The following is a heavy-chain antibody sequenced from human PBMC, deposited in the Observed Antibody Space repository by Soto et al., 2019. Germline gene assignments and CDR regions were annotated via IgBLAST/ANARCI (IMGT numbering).Heavy chain of an antibody. CDR1: GFTFSSYA. CDR2: ISGSGGST. J-gene: IGHJ4*02. V-gene: IGHV3-23*01. CDR3: AKDSGHSSGWYYFDY. D-gene: IGHD6-19*01. Sequence: GGSLRLSCAASGFTFSSYAMSWVRQAPGKGLEWVSAISGSGGSTYYADSVKGRFTISRDNSKNTLYLQMNSLRAEDTAVYYCAKDSGHSSGWYYFDYWGQGTLVTVSS.